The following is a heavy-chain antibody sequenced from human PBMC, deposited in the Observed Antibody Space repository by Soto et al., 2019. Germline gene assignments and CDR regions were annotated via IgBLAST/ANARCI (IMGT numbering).Heavy chain of an antibody. CDR2: ISSNGGST. Sequence: EVQLVESGEGLVQPGGSLRLCCAASGFTFSTYAIHWVRQAPGKGLEYVSGISSNGGSTYYVDSVKGRFTISRDNSKNTLYLQMGSLSTEDMAVYYCARAIYAGGWYHFDFWCQGTLVTVSS. CDR1: GFTFSTYA. D-gene: IGHD6-19*01. CDR3: ARAIYAGGWYHFDF. J-gene: IGHJ4*02. V-gene: IGHV3-64*02.